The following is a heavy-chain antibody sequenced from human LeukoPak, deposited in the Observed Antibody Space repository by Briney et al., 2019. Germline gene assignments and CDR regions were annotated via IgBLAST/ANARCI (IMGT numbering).Heavy chain of an antibody. CDR3: ARVEYYYYYMDV. CDR2: INHSGST. Sequence: SETLSLTCTVSGGSISSGSYYWSWIRQRPGKGLEWIGEINHSGSTNYNPSLKSRVTISVDTSKNQFSLKLSSVTAADTAVYYCARVEYYYYYMDVWGKGTTVTVSS. V-gene: IGHV4-39*07. CDR1: GGSISSGSYY. J-gene: IGHJ6*03.